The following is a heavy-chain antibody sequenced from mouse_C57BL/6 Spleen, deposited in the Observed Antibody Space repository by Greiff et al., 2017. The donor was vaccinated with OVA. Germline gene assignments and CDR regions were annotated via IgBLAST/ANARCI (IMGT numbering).Heavy chain of an antibody. CDR3: ARGDYDRYFDV. CDR1: GYTFTDYY. J-gene: IGHJ1*03. V-gene: IGHV1-76*01. CDR2: IYPGSGNT. D-gene: IGHD2-4*01. Sequence: QVQLQQSGAELVRPGASVKLSCKASGYTFTDYYINWVKQRPGQGLEWIARIYPGSGNTYYNEKFKGKATLTAEKSSSTAYMQLSSLTSEDSAVYCCARGDYDRYFDVWGTGTTVTVSS.